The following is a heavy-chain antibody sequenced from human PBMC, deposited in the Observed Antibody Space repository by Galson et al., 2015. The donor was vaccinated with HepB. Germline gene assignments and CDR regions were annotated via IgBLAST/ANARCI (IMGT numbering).Heavy chain of an antibody. CDR3: ASSRRYSSSRWHWYFDL. CDR1: GGSFSAYY. Sequence: ETLSLTCAVYGGSFSAYYWSWIRQSPGKGLEWIGESNHSGGTNYNPSLKSRVTISVDTSKNQFSLKLTSVTAADTAVYYCASSRRYSSSRWHWYFDLWGRGTLVTVSS. CDR2: SNHSGGT. J-gene: IGHJ2*01. V-gene: IGHV4-34*01. D-gene: IGHD6-13*01.